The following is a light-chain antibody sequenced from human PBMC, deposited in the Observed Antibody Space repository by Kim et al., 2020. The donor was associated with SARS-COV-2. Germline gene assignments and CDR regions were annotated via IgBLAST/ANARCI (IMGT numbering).Light chain of an antibody. CDR3: QHYNGYPWT. Sequence: ASVGERFTITCRASQDIGNHLVWFQQKPGKAPKSLIYAASSLQSGVPSRFSGSRFGTDFTLTISSLQPEDLGTYYCQHYNGYPWTFGQGTKVDIK. V-gene: IGKV1-16*01. J-gene: IGKJ1*01. CDR2: AAS. CDR1: QDIGNH.